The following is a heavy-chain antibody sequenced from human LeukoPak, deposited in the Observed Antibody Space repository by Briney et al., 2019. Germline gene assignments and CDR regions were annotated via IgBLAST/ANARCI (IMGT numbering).Heavy chain of an antibody. D-gene: IGHD3-10*01. J-gene: IGHJ4*02. CDR1: GFTFSSYS. CDR2: ISSSSSTI. Sequence: GGSLRLSCAASGFTFSSYSMNWVRQAPGKGLEWVSYISSSSSTIHYADSVKGRFTISRDNAKNSLYLQMNSLRAEDTAVYYCARLQYSFLYGSGSYGVDYWGQGTLVTVSS. CDR3: ARLQYSFLYGSGSYGVDY. V-gene: IGHV3-48*04.